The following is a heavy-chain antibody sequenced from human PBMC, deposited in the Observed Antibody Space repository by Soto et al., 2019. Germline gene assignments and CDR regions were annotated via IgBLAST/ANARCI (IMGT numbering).Heavy chain of an antibody. CDR2: ISSSTNTI. Sequence: GGSLRLSCAASGFTFSSYEMNWVRQAPGKGLEWVSYISSSTNTIHYADSVKGRFTISRDNARNSLFLQMNSLRAEDTAIYYCARGSRGSDKFYFDYWGQGTPVTVSS. D-gene: IGHD5-12*01. CDR1: GFTFSSYE. J-gene: IGHJ4*02. CDR3: ARGSRGSDKFYFDY. V-gene: IGHV3-48*03.